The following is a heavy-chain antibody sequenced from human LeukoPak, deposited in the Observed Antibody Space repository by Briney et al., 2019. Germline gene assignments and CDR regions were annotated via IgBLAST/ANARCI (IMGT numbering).Heavy chain of an antibody. CDR2: INSDGSST. J-gene: IGHJ2*01. CDR3: ARGAVSSNYWYFDL. CDR1: GFTFSNYW. Sequence: PVGSLRLSCAASGFTFSNYWMHWVRQALGKGLVWVSRINSDGSSTDYVDSVKGRFTISRDNAKNTLYLQMSSLRAEDTAVYYCARGAVSSNYWYFDLWGRGTLVTVSS. D-gene: IGHD6-19*01. V-gene: IGHV3-74*01.